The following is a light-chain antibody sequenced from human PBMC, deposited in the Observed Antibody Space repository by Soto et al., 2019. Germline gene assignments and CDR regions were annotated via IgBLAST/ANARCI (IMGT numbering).Light chain of an antibody. CDR1: QSISNW. Sequence: DIQMTQSPSTLSASVGDRVTITCRASQSISNWLAWYQQKPGKAPKLLIYDASNLESGVPSRFSGSGSGTEFTLTISSLQPEDSATYYCQQYHSYSLTFGGGTKVEIK. V-gene: IGKV1-5*01. CDR2: DAS. CDR3: QQYHSYSLT. J-gene: IGKJ4*01.